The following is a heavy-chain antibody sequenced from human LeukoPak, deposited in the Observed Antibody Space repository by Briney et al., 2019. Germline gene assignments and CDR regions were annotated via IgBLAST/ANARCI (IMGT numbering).Heavy chain of an antibody. CDR3: ARERYYYDSSGYADAFDI. J-gene: IGHJ3*02. CDR2: INPNSGGT. Sequence: ASVKVSCKASGYTFTGYYMHWVRQAPGQGLEWMGWINPNSGGTNYAQKFQGRVTMTRDTSISTAYMELSRLRSDDTAVYYCARERYYYDSSGYADAFDIWGQGTMVTVS. CDR1: GYTFTGYY. V-gene: IGHV1-2*02. D-gene: IGHD3-22*01.